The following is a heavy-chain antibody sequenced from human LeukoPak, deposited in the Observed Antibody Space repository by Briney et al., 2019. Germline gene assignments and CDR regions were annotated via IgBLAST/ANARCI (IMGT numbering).Heavy chain of an antibody. CDR1: GYTFTSYY. V-gene: IGHV1-46*01. J-gene: IGHJ4*02. D-gene: IGHD3-22*01. Sequence: ASVKVSCKASGYTFTSYYMHWVRQAPGQGLEWMGIINPSGGSTSYAQKFQGRVTMTSDTSISTASMELSGLISDDTAVYFCARGRSHYDSSDYHETGFDYWGQGTLVTVSS. CDR2: INPSGGST. CDR3: ARGRSHYDSSDYHETGFDY.